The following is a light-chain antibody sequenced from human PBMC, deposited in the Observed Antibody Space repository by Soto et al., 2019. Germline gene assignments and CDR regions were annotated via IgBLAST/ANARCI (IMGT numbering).Light chain of an antibody. J-gene: IGKJ4*01. CDR3: QQSYNTPLT. V-gene: IGKV1-39*01. Sequence: DIQMTQSPASLSASVGDRVTVTCRAGQSISNYLNWYQQKPGKAPKLLIYAASVLQSGVPSRFSGSGSGTEVTLSINSLQAEDFAIYYCQQSYNTPLTFGGGTKVEMK. CDR1: QSISNY. CDR2: AAS.